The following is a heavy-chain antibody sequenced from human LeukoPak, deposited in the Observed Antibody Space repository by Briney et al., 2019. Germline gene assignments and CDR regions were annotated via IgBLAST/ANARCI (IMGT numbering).Heavy chain of an antibody. D-gene: IGHD3-10*01. Sequence: GGSLRLSCAASGFTFSSYAMSWVRQPPGKGLEWVSAIGGSIGSTYYADSVKGRFTISRDNSKNTLYLQMNSLRAEDTAVYYCAKAGGWFGELLQTSADNWFDPWGQGTLVTVSS. J-gene: IGHJ5*02. CDR1: GFTFSSYA. CDR3: AKAGGWFGELLQTSADNWFDP. CDR2: IGGSIGST. V-gene: IGHV3-23*01.